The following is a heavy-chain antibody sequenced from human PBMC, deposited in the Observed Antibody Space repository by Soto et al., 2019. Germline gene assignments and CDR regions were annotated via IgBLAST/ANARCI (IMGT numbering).Heavy chain of an antibody. CDR2: IYYSGST. Sequence: QLQLQESGPGLVKPSETLSLTCTVSGGSISSSSYYWGWIRQPPGKGLEWIGSIYYSGSTYYNPSLKSRVTISVDTSKNQFSLKLSSVTAADTAVYYCARLPTLRDGMDVWGQGTTVTVSS. CDR1: GGSISSSSYY. V-gene: IGHV4-39*01. D-gene: IGHD5-12*01. CDR3: ARLPTLRDGMDV. J-gene: IGHJ6*02.